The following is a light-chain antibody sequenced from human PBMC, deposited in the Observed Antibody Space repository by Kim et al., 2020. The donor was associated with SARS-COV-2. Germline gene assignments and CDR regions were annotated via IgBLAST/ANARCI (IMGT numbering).Light chain of an antibody. V-gene: IGKV1-39*01. CDR2: AAS. CDR1: QTISRY. J-gene: IGKJ1*01. CDR3: QQSYTTPRT. Sequence: AYVGDILTITCRASQTISRYVNWYQQKPGKAPKLLIFAASSLQSGVSSRFSGSGSGTDFILTITSLQPEDSATYYCQQSYTTPRTFGQGTKVDIK.